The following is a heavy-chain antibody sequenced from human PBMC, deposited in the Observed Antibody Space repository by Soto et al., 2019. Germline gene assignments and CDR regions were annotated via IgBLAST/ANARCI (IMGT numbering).Heavy chain of an antibody. V-gene: IGHV3-73*01. Sequence: GGSLRLSCEASGFTFSDLAVHWVRQASGKGLEWVGRIGGKSEDYVTSYGESVRGRFSISRDDSKNTAYLQMNSLKTEDTAVFYCAKYSGTASIPATLGPGTLVTVSS. CDR2: IGGKSEDYVT. J-gene: IGHJ5*01. D-gene: IGHD1-26*01. CDR3: AKYSGTASIPAT. CDR1: GFTFSDLA.